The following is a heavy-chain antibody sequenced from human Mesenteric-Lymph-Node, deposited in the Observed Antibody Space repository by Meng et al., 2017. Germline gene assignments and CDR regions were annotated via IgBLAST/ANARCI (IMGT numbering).Heavy chain of an antibody. Sequence: QVRRGQAWAGWKKPGASVRLSCKASGYTFHLYVIHWVRQAPGQRLEWMGWINAVDGNTAYSQTFQGRVALARDTSASTVYMDLTSLRSEDTAVYYCATQPWIQLWSGYDYWGQGTLVTVSS. V-gene: IGHV1-3*01. CDR3: ATQPWIQLWSGYDY. CDR2: INAVDGNT. J-gene: IGHJ4*02. CDR1: GYTFHLYV. D-gene: IGHD5-18*01.